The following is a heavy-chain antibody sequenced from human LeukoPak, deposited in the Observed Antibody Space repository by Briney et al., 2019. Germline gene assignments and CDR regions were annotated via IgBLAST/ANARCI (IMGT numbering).Heavy chain of an antibody. CDR3: ARADLGYCSSTSCYGIDY. V-gene: IGHV1-69*04. CDR2: IIPILDIA. Sequence: SVELSCKASGGTFSSCAISWVRQAPGQGLEWMGSIIPILDIANYAQKFQGRVTITADKSTSTAYMELSSLRSEDTAVYYCARADLGYCSSTSCYGIDYWGQGTLVTVSS. J-gene: IGHJ4*02. D-gene: IGHD2-2*01. CDR1: GGTFSSCA.